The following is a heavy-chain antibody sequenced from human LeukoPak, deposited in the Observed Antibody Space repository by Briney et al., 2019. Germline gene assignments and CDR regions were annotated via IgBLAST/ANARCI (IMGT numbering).Heavy chain of an antibody. CDR2: IIPIFGTA. D-gene: IGHD1-26*01. CDR3: ATGGVWDLLNY. J-gene: IGHJ4*02. CDR1: GGTFSSYA. V-gene: IGHV1-69*05. Sequence: SVKVSCKASGGTFSSYAISWVRQAPGQGLEWMGGIIPIFGTANYAQKFQGRVTITTDESTSTAYMELSSLRSDDTAVYYCATGGVWDLLNYWGQGTLVTVSS.